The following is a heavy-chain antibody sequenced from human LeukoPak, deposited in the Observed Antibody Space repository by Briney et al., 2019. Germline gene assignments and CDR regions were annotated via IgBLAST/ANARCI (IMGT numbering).Heavy chain of an antibody. CDR2: ISDSGGSK. CDR1: GFTFGTYA. J-gene: IGHJ4*02. CDR3: AKDHGYNGNEIFDY. D-gene: IGHD5-12*01. V-gene: IGHV3-23*01. Sequence: GGSLRLSCAASGFTFGTYAITWVRQVPGKGLEWVSTISDSGGSKYHADSVKGRFTISRDNSKNSLYLQMNSLRSEDTAIYYCAKDHGYNGNEIFDYWGQGTLVTVSS.